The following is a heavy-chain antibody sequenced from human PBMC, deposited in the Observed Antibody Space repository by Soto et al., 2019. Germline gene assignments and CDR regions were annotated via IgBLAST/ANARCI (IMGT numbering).Heavy chain of an antibody. Sequence: SETLSLTCTVSGDSIGGVGYWSWIRQFPGRGLEWIGCISSSGSTYYNPALNNRIINPDTSKNQFSLQLKSVTPEDTAVYYCVRDRYSSSGWFDPWGQGTPVTVSS. CDR2: ISSSGST. CDR1: GDSIGGVGY. D-gene: IGHD3-10*01. J-gene: IGHJ5*02. CDR3: VRDRYSSSGWFDP. V-gene: IGHV4-31*03.